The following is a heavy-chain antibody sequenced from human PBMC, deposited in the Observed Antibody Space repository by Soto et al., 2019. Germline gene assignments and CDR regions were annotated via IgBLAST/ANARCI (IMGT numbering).Heavy chain of an antibody. V-gene: IGHV3-73*01. Sequence: PGGSLRLSCAASGLTFGDSAIHWFRQASGKGLEWVGRIRSKTNNYATTYAASVKGRFTISRDDSKNTAYLQMNSLKTEDTAVYYCTRPNIELRCYSYNVKDVWGQGTTVTVSS. CDR3: TRPNIELRCYSYNVKDV. CDR1: GLTFGDSA. J-gene: IGHJ6*02. CDR2: IRSKTNNYAT. D-gene: IGHD2-8*01.